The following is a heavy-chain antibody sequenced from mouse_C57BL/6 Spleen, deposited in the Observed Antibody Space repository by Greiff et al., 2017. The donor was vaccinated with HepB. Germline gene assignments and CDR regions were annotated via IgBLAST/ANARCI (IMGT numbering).Heavy chain of an antibody. CDR1: GYTFTSYW. D-gene: IGHD1-1*01. CDR3: ARGVTTVVEDWFAY. V-gene: IGHV1-64*01. J-gene: IGHJ3*01. Sequence: VQLQQPGAELVKPGASVKLSCKASGYTFTSYWMHWVKQRPGQGLEWIGMIHPNSGSTNYNEKFKSKATLTVDKSSSTAYMQLSSLTSEDSAVYYCARGVTTVVEDWFAYWGQGTLVTVSA. CDR2: IHPNSGST.